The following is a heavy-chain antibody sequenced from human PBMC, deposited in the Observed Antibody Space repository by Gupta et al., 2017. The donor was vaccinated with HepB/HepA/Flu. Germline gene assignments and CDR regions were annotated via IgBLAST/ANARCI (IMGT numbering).Heavy chain of an antibody. CDR1: VYTFTDYY. CDR2: VDPEDGET. J-gene: IGHJ4*02. Sequence: EVQLVQSGAEVKKPGATVKISCKVSVYTFTDYYLHWVSQAPGKGLGWMGRVDPEDGETIYAERFQGRLTITADTSTDTAYMELNSLRAEDTAAYSCATGPLQNNFHYWGQGTLVTVSS. D-gene: IGHD4-11*01. CDR3: ATGPLQNNFHY. V-gene: IGHV1-69-2*01.